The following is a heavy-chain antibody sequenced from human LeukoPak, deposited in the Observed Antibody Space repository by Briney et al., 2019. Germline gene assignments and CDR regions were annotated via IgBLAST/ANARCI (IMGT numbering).Heavy chain of an antibody. Sequence: GASVKVSCKASGYTFTSYGISWVRQAPGQGLEWMGWISVQNGNTNYAQKFQGRVTMTTDRSTSTVYMELRSLRFDDTAVYYCAREMQRLGTFDYWGQGTLVTVSS. J-gene: IGHJ4*02. D-gene: IGHD7-27*01. V-gene: IGHV1-18*01. CDR1: GYTFTSYG. CDR2: ISVQNGNT. CDR3: AREMQRLGTFDY.